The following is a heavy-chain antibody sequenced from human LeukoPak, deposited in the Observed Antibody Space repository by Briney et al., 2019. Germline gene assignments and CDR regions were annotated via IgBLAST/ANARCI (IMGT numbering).Heavy chain of an antibody. V-gene: IGHV3-7*01. J-gene: IGHJ5*02. CDR3: AREGGSGWYRGWFDP. CDR1: GFIFSDYW. Sequence: GGSLRLSCAASGFIFSDYWMSWVRQAPGKGLEWVANINLRGSEKRYGDSVKGRFTISRDNANNFLDLQMNTLRPEDTAVYYCAREGGSGWYRGWFDPWGQGTLVTVSS. D-gene: IGHD6-19*01. CDR2: INLRGSEK.